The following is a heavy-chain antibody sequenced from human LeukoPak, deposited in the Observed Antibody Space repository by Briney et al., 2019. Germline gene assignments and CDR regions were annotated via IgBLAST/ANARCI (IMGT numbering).Heavy chain of an antibody. CDR1: GGSISSYY. V-gene: IGHV4-59*01. D-gene: IGHD5-24*01. Sequence: SETLSLTCTVSGGSISSYYWSWFRRPPGKGLEWIAYINYSGSTNYNPSLKSRVTISVDTSKNQFSLKLSSVTAADTAVYYCARASVMAPAYFDYWGQGTLVTVSS. J-gene: IGHJ4*02. CDR3: ARASVMAPAYFDY. CDR2: INYSGST.